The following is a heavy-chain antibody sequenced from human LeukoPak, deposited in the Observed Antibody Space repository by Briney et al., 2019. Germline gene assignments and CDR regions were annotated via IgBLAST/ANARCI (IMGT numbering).Heavy chain of an antibody. D-gene: IGHD6-13*01. CDR1: GGSISSYY. J-gene: IGHJ4*02. V-gene: IGHV4-59*01. CDR2: IYYTGST. Sequence: SETLSLTCTVSGGSISSYYWSWIRQPPGKGLEWIGYIYYTGSTKYNPSLKSRVTISVDTSKNQFSLKLRSVTAADTAVYYFVRCIAAAGLYFDYWGQGTLVTVSS. CDR3: VRCIAAAGLYFDY.